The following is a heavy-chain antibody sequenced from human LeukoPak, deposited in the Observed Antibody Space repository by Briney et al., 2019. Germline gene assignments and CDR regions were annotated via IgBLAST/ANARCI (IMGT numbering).Heavy chain of an antibody. CDR2: ISYRGTT. CDR3: ATNAGPAALDAIDI. CDR1: RDSINRHY. V-gene: IGHV4-59*08. J-gene: IGHJ3*02. D-gene: IGHD2-2*01. Sequence: SETLSLTCTVSRDSINRHYWSWIRQTPGKGLEWIGYISYRGTTNYNPSLKSRVTISIDTSNNQFSLRLSSVTAADTAVYYCATNAGPAALDAIDIWGQGTIVTVSS.